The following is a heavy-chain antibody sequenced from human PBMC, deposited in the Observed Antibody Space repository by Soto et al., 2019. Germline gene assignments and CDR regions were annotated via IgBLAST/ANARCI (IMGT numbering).Heavy chain of an antibody. Sequence: QVQLVQSGAEVRKPGSSVTVSCKASGGTFSTYGITWVRQAPGQGLEWMGNIIPLIGTANYAQRFRGIVTITADESTTTAYMELTSLRSEDTAVYYCARVVMTTVPASFYYGLDVWGQGTTVTVSS. CDR2: IIPLIGTA. CDR3: ARVVMTTVPASFYYGLDV. J-gene: IGHJ6*02. D-gene: IGHD4-4*01. CDR1: GGTFSTYG. V-gene: IGHV1-69*18.